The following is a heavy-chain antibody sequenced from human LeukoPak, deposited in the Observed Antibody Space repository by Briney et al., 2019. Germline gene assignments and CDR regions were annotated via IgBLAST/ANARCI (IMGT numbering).Heavy chain of an antibody. CDR1: GYTFTSYY. D-gene: IGHD3-22*01. V-gene: IGHV1-46*01. Sequence: ASVKVSCKASGYTFTSYYMHWVRQAPGQGLEWMGIINPSGGSTSYAQKFQGRVTMTRNTSISTAYMELSSLRSEDTAAYYCARGTYYYDSSGYGIYYFDYWGQGTLVTVSS. J-gene: IGHJ4*02. CDR2: INPSGGST. CDR3: ARGTYYYDSSGYGIYYFDY.